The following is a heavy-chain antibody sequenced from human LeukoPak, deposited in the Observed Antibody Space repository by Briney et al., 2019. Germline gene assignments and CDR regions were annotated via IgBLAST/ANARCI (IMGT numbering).Heavy chain of an antibody. V-gene: IGHV3-74*01. D-gene: IGHD5-12*01. J-gene: IGHJ4*02. Sequence: GGSLRLSCAASGFTFSSYLMHWVRPAPGKGLVWVSRINGDGSSTSYADSVKGRFTISRDNARNTLYLQMNSLRAEDTAVYYCARALYSGYDLGYWGPGTLVTVSS. CDR3: ARALYSGYDLGY. CDR2: INGDGSST. CDR1: GFTFSSYL.